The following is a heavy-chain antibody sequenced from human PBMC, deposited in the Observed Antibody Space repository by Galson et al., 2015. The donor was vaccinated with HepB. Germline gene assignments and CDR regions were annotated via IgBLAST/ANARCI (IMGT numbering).Heavy chain of an antibody. V-gene: IGHV3-30*04. J-gene: IGHJ4*02. CDR2: ISYDGSNK. CDR1: GFTFSSYA. D-gene: IGHD3-22*01. Sequence: SLRLSCAASGFTFSSYAMHWVRQAPGKGLEWVAVISYDGSNKYYADSVKGRFTISRDNSKNTLYLQMNSLRAEDTAVYYRARDAYYYDSSGYFDYWGQGTLVTVSS. CDR3: ARDAYYYDSSGYFDY.